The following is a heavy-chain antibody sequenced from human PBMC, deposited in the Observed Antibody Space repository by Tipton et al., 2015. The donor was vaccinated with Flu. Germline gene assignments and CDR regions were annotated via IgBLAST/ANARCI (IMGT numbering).Heavy chain of an antibody. V-gene: IGHV4-59*01. D-gene: IGHD2-15*01. CDR1: GGSISSYY. CDR2: IYYSGST. Sequence: TLSLTCTVSGGSISSYYWSWIRQPPGKGLEWIGYIYYSGSTNYNPSLKSRVTISVDTSKNQFSLKLSSVTAADTAVYYCAEGYCSGGSCYLSYWGQGTRVTVSS. J-gene: IGHJ4*02. CDR3: AEGYCSGGSCYLSY.